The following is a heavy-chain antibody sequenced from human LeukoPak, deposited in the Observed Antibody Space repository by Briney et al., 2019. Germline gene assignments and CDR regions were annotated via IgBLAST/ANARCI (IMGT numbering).Heavy chain of an antibody. D-gene: IGHD2-2*01. J-gene: IGHJ5*02. CDR2: ISSSGSTI. CDR1: GFTFSSYS. CDR3: ARGSKYPWFDP. Sequence: GGSLRLSCAASGFTFSSYSMNWVRQAPGKGLEWVSYISSSGSTIYYADSVKGRFTISRDNAKNSLYLQMNSLRAEDTAVYYCARGSKYPWFDPWGQGTLVTVSS. V-gene: IGHV3-48*01.